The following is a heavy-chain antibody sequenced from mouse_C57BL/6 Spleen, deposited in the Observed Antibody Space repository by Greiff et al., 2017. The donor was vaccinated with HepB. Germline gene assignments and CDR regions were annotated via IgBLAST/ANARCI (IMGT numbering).Heavy chain of an antibody. CDR3: ARGMDYGNYFAY. D-gene: IGHD2-1*01. J-gene: IGHJ3*01. CDR2: IYPGSGNT. V-gene: IGHV1-76*01. CDR1: GYTFTDYY. Sequence: QVQLQQSGAELVRPGASVKLSCKASGYTFTDYYINWVKQRPGQGLEWIARIYPGSGNTYYNEKFKGKATLTAEKSSSTAYMQLSSLTSEDSAVYFCARGMDYGNYFAYWGQGTLVTVSA.